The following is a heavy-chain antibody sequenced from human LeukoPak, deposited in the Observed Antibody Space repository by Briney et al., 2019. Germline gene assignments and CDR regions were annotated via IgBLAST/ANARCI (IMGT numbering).Heavy chain of an antibody. D-gene: IGHD3-9*01. CDR2: IIPIFGTP. Sequence: SVKVSCKASGYTFTGYYMHWVRQAPEQGLEWMGRIIPIFGTPDYAQKFQGRVTITADESTSTAYMEPSRLRFEDTAVYYCARQGYTNNLGGYFGDKDDGFDLWGQGTMVTVSS. V-gene: IGHV1-69*13. J-gene: IGHJ3*01. CDR3: ARQGYTNNLGGYFGDKDDGFDL. CDR1: GYTFTGYY.